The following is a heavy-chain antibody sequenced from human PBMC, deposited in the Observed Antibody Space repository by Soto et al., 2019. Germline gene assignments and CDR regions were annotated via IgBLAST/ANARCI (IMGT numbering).Heavy chain of an antibody. CDR2: IYYSGST. CDR1: GGSVSSGSYY. J-gene: IGHJ3*02. V-gene: IGHV4-61*01. CDR3: ARLTVVTGSYAFDI. Sequence: KPSETLSLTCTVSGGSVSSGSYYWSWIRQPPGKGLEWIGYIYYSGSTNYNPSLKSRVTISVDTSKNQFSLKLSSVTAADTAVYYCARLTVVTGSYAFDIWGQGTMVTVSS. D-gene: IGHD2-15*01.